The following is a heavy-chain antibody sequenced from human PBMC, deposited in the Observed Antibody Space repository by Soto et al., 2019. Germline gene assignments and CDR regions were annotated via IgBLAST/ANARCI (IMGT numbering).Heavy chain of an antibody. Sequence: QVQLQQWGVGLLKPSETLSLTCAVYGGSFSGYYWSWIRQPPGKGLEWIGEINHSGRTNYNPSLKSRVTISVDTSKNQFSLKLSSVTAADTAMYYCERGLGVVPAATGVGNWFDPWGQGTMVTVSS. V-gene: IGHV4-34*01. D-gene: IGHD2-2*01. J-gene: IGHJ5*02. CDR1: GGSFSGYY. CDR3: ERGLGVVPAATGVGNWFDP. CDR2: INHSGRT.